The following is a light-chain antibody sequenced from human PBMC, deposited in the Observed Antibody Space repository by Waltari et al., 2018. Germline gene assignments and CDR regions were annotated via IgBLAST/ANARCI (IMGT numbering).Light chain of an antibody. CDR3: QKYNSAPLT. V-gene: IGKV3-11*01. CDR1: QSVGSY. Sequence: EIVLTQSPVPLSLSPGERATLSCRASQSVGSYLAWYQQKAGQAPRLLIYDASNGATGIPARFSGSGSGTDFTLTISSLEPEDVATYYCQKYNSAPLTFGGGTKVEIK. J-gene: IGKJ4*01. CDR2: DAS.